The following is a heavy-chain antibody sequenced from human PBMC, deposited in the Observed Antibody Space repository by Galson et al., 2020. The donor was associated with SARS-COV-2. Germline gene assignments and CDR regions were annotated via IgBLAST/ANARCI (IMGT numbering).Heavy chain of an antibody. CDR3: ARGVDTAMGYYHYYYMDV. V-gene: IGHV3-13*01. J-gene: IGHJ6*03. CDR1: GFTFSSYD. Sequence: GGSLRLSCAASGFTFSSYDMHWVRQATGKGLEWVSAIGTAGDTYYPGSVKGRFTISRGNAKNSLYLQMNSLRAGDTAVSHCARGVDTAMGYYHYYYMDVWGKGTTVTVSS. CDR2: IGTAGDT. D-gene: IGHD5-18*01.